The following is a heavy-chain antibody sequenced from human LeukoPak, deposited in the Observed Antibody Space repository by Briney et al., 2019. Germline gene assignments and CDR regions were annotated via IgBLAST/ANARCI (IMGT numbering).Heavy chain of an antibody. J-gene: IGHJ5*02. CDR1: GGSISSGGYY. CDR2: IYYSGST. Sequence: SPSETLSLTCTVSGGSISSGGYYWSWIRHHPGKGLEWIGYIYYSGSTYYNPSLKSRVTISVDTSKNQFSLKLSSVTAADTAVYYCARDRSSSSSNPWFDPWGQGTLVTVSS. D-gene: IGHD6-6*01. V-gene: IGHV4-31*03. CDR3: ARDRSSSSSNPWFDP.